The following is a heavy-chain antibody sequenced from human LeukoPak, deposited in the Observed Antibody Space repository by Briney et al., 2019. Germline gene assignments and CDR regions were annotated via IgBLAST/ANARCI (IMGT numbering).Heavy chain of an antibody. CDR2: VYGSGST. Sequence: SETLSLTCTVSGGSISGYYWSWIRQPAGKGLEWIGRVYGSGSTNYNPSLKSRLTVSLDMSKNQFSLRLSSGNPADSAIYYCARDKVGTSYFDFWGQGALVTVSS. V-gene: IGHV4-4*07. CDR3: ARDKVGTSYFDF. D-gene: IGHD1-26*01. J-gene: IGHJ4*02. CDR1: GGSISGYY.